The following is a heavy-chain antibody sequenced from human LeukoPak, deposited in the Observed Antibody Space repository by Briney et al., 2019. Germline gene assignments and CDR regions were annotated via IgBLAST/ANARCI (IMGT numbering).Heavy chain of an antibody. CDR1: GFTFSSYA. D-gene: IGHD6-13*01. CDR2: ISGSGGTT. CDR3: ASLHSSSWYELM. Sequence: GGSLRLSCAASGFTFSSYAMSWVRQAPGKGLEWVSAISGSGGTTYYADSVKGRFTISRDNSKNTLYLQMNSLRAEDTAVYYCASLHSSSWYELMWGQGTLVTVSS. J-gene: IGHJ4*02. V-gene: IGHV3-23*01.